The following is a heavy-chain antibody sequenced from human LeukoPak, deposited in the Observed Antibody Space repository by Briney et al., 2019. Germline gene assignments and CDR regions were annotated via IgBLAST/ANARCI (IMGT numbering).Heavy chain of an antibody. Sequence: PGRSLRLSCAASGFTFDDYAMHWVRQAPGKGLEWVSGINWNGGSTGYADSVKGRFTISRDNAENSLYLQMNSLRAEDTALYHCARAVYYDFWSGSPDDAFDIWGQGTMVTVSS. CDR1: GFTFDDYA. V-gene: IGHV3-20*01. CDR2: INWNGGST. CDR3: ARAVYYDFWSGSPDDAFDI. D-gene: IGHD3-3*01. J-gene: IGHJ3*02.